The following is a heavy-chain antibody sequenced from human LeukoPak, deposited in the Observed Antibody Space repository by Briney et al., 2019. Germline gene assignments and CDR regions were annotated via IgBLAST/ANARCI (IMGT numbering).Heavy chain of an antibody. Sequence: SETLSLTCTVSGGSISSSSYYWGWIRQPPGKGLEWIGSIYYSGSTYYNPSLKSRVTISVDTSKNQFSLKLSSVTAADTAVYYCASNYYGSGSLDYWGQGNLVTVSS. CDR2: IYYSGST. CDR3: ASNYYGSGSLDY. CDR1: GGSISSSSYY. D-gene: IGHD3-10*01. J-gene: IGHJ4*02. V-gene: IGHV4-39*07.